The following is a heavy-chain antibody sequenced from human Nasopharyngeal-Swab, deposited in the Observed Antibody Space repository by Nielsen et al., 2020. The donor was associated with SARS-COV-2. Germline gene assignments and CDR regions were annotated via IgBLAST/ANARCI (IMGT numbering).Heavy chain of an antibody. D-gene: IGHD3-16*01. Sequence: ASLNISCAASGFTSSAYTMNWVRQAPGKGLEWVSYISSSTSTTYYADSVEGRFTISRDNAKNSLYLEMDSLRAEDTAVYYCARVKSFGPDVFDIWGQGTMVTVST. V-gene: IGHV3-48*04. CDR3: ARVKSFGPDVFDI. CDR2: ISSSTSTT. J-gene: IGHJ3*02. CDR1: GFTSSAYT.